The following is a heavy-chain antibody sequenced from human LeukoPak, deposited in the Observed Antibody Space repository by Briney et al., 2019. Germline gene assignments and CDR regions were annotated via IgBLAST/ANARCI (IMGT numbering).Heavy chain of an antibody. V-gene: IGHV4-4*07. J-gene: IGHJ6*02. CDR2: FYASGTT. CDR1: GGSIVSHY. Sequence: SETLSLICTVSGGSIVSHYWNWIRQPAGRGLEWIGRFYASGTTNTSPSLKSRVTMSVDTSKNQFSLKLSSVTAADTAVYYCARHNGGGEAAADYGMDVWGQGTTVTVSS. D-gene: IGHD6-13*01. CDR3: ARHNGGGEAAADYGMDV.